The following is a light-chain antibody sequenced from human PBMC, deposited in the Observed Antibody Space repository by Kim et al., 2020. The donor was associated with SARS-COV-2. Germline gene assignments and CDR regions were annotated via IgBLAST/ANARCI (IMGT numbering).Light chain of an antibody. Sequence: EIVMTQSPATLSVSPGERATLSCRASQSVSSNLAWYQQKPGQAPRLLIYGASTRATGIPARFSGSGSGTEFTLTISSLQSEDFAVYYCQQYNNWPVLFGQGTKLEI. V-gene: IGKV3-15*01. CDR1: QSVSSN. J-gene: IGKJ2*01. CDR2: GAS. CDR3: QQYNNWPVL.